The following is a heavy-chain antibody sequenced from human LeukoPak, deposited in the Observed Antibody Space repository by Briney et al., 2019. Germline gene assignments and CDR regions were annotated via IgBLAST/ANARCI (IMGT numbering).Heavy chain of an antibody. V-gene: IGHV3-33*06. CDR1: GFTFSSYG. J-gene: IGHJ4*02. Sequence: GRSLRLSCSASGFTFSSYGMHWVRQAPGKGLEWVAVIWYDGSNKYYADSVKGRFTISRDNSKNTLYLQMNSLRAEDTAVYYCAKDRYYYDSSGLFDYWGQGTLVTVSS. CDR2: IWYDGSNK. D-gene: IGHD3-22*01. CDR3: AKDRYYYDSSGLFDY.